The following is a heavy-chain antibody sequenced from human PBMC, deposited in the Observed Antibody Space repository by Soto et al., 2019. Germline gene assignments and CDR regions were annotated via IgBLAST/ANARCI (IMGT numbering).Heavy chain of an antibody. CDR1: GFTFGNHW. V-gene: IGHV3-74*01. Sequence: LRLSCAASGFTFGNHWMHWVRQAPGKGLEWVSRVISDGNTIDYADSVEGRFTVSRDNAKSTLYLQMNSLRAEDTAVYYCATAEIDHWGPGTLVTVSS. CDR3: ATAEIDH. J-gene: IGHJ5*02. CDR2: VISDGNTI.